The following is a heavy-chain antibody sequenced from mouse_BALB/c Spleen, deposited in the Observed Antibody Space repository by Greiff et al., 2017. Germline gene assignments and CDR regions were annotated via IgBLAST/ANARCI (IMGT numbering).Heavy chain of an antibody. CDR1: GFSLTSYD. Sequence: VQLQESGPGLVAPSQSLSITCTVSGFSLTSYDISWIRQPPGKGLEWLGVIWTGGGTNYNSAFMSRLSISKDNSKSQVFLKMNSLQTDDTAIYYCVATMITTRGYYYAMDYWGQGTSVTVSS. CDR2: IWTGGGT. J-gene: IGHJ4*01. D-gene: IGHD2-4*01. CDR3: VATMITTRGYYYAMDY. V-gene: IGHV2-9-2*01.